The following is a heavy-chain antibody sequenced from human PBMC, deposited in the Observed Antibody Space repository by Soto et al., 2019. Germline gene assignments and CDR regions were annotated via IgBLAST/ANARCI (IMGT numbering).Heavy chain of an antibody. V-gene: IGHV3-30-3*01. CDR3: ARDPMGRYYCSGSYYFDY. Sequence: QVQLVESGGGVVQPGRSLRLSCAASGFTFSSYAMHWVRQAPGKGLEWVAVISYDGSNKYYADSVKGRFTISRDNSKNPLYLQMNRLRAEDTAVYYCARDPMGRYYCSGSYYFDYWGQGTLVTVSS. CDR2: ISYDGSNK. CDR1: GFTFSSYA. D-gene: IGHD3-10*01. J-gene: IGHJ4*02.